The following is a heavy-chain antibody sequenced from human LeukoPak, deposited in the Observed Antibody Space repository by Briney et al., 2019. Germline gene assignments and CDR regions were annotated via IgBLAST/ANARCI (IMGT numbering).Heavy chain of an antibody. J-gene: IGHJ4*02. CDR3: ASSWGSAIDF. CDR2: ISYDGSNK. D-gene: IGHD3-16*01. V-gene: IGHV3-30-3*01. Sequence: PGRSLRLSCAASGFTFSTYSMCWVRQAPGKGLEWVTVISYDGSNKYYTDSVKGRFTISRDNSKNTLYLQMNSLRVEDTAVYYCASSWGSAIDFWGQGTLVTVSS. CDR1: GFTFSTYS.